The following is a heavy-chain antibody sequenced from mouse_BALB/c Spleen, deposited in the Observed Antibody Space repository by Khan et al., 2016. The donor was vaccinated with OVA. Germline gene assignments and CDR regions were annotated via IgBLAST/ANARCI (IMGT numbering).Heavy chain of an antibody. CDR3: TTAYYRYYFDY. CDR1: GSTFTSYG. J-gene: IGHJ2*01. CDR2: IYPGNGYT. V-gene: IGHV1S134*01. D-gene: IGHD2-14*01. Sequence: EVELVESGAELGRPGSSVKLSCKTSGSTFTSYGIKWVKQRPGQGLEWIGYIYPGNGYTEYNERFQGKAILTSDTSSSTAYMQLRSPTSEDSAMYFCTTAYYRYYFDYWGQGTILTVSS.